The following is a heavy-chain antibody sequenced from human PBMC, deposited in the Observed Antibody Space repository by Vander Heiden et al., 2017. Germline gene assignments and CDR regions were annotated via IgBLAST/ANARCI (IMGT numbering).Heavy chain of an antibody. D-gene: IGHD2-21*02. CDR1: GFTFSTYA. Sequence: EVQLLESGGGLVQPGGSLRLSCAASGFTFSTYAMSWVRQAPGKGLEWVSGITGSGTNTYYADSVKGRFTISRDNSKNTLYLQMNSLRAEDTAVYYCAKVVVVTATPSYWGQGTLVTVSS. V-gene: IGHV3-23*01. CDR3: AKVVVVTATPSY. CDR2: ITGSGTNT. J-gene: IGHJ4*02.